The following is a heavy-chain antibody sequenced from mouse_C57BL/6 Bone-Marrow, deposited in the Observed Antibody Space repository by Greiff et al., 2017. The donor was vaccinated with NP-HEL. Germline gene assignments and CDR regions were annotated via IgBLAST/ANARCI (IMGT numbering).Heavy chain of an antibody. CDR2: ISYDGSN. Sequence: ESGPGLVKPSQSLSLTCSVTGYSITSGYYWNWIRQFPGNKLEWMGYISYDGSNNYNPSLKNRISITRDTSKNQFFLKLNSVTTEDTATYYCAREGTVVARFDYWGQGTTLTVSS. D-gene: IGHD1-1*01. J-gene: IGHJ2*01. CDR3: AREGTVVARFDY. V-gene: IGHV3-6*01. CDR1: GYSITSGYY.